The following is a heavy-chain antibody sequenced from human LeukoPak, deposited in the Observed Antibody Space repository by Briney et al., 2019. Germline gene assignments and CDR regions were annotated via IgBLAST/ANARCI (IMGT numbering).Heavy chain of an antibody. Sequence: ASVKASCRASGYSFTSYYIHWVRQAPGQGREWMGIINPSGGSTAYAQKFQGRVTMTRDTSTSTVYMELSSLRSEDTAVYFCARDRGYSGYDLNYWGQGTLVTVSS. D-gene: IGHD5-12*01. CDR2: INPSGGST. J-gene: IGHJ4*02. V-gene: IGHV1-46*01. CDR3: ARDRGYSGYDLNY. CDR1: GYSFTSYY.